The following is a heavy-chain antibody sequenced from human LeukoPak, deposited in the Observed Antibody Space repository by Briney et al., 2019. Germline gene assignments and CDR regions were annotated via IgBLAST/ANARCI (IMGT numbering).Heavy chain of an antibody. CDR1: EFTFSTYS. CDR2: ITSSSNMI. CDR3: ARDRPLSGFDFDY. D-gene: IGHD3-10*01. J-gene: IGHJ4*02. Sequence: PGGSLRLSCVASEFTFSTYSMNWVRQAPGKGLEWLSYITSSSNMIYYADPVKGRFTISRDNAKNTLFLEMNSLRDEDTAVYYCARDRPLSGFDFDYWGRGTLVTVSS. V-gene: IGHV3-48*02.